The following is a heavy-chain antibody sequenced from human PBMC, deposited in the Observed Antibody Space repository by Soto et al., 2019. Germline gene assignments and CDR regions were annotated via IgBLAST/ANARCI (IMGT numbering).Heavy chain of an antibody. Sequence: PGGSLRLSCAATGFTFTSYWMTWVRQAPGKGLEWVANIKQNGSEKNYVDSVKGRFTISRDNAKNSLYLQMNSLRDEDTAVYYCARSLYKYDAFDIWGQGTMVTVSS. V-gene: IGHV3-7*05. CDR2: IKQNGSEK. CDR1: GFTFTSYW. CDR3: ARSLYKYDAFDI. D-gene: IGHD1-20*01. J-gene: IGHJ3*02.